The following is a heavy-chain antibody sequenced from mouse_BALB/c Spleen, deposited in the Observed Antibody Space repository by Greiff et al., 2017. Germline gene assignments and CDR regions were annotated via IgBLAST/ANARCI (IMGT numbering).Heavy chain of an antibody. J-gene: IGHJ4*01. D-gene: IGHD1-1*01. V-gene: IGHV2-2*01. CDR2: IWSGGST. Sequence: QVQLLQSGRGLVQPSQSLSITCSVSGFSFTSYGVYWVRQSPGKGLEWLGVIWSGGSTDYNAAFISRLCISKNNSKRHVFFIMISLQTHDTAIYYCDKTVYYFDSRYAMDYGGQGTSGSVSS. CDR1: GFSFTSYG. CDR3: DKTVYYFDSRYAMDY.